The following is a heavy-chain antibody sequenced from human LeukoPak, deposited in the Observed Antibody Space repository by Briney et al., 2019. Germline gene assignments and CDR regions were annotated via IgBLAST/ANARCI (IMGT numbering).Heavy chain of an antibody. D-gene: IGHD3-10*01. J-gene: IGHJ6*02. CDR3: ARDYYGSGSLGV. V-gene: IGHV3-33*01. CDR1: GFTFSSYG. CDR2: IWYDGSNK. Sequence: GRSLRLSCAASGFTFSSYGMHWVRQAPGKGLEWVAVIWYDGSNKYYADSVKGRFTISRDNAKSSLYLQMNSLRAEDTAVYYCARDYYGSGSLGVWGQGTTVTVSS.